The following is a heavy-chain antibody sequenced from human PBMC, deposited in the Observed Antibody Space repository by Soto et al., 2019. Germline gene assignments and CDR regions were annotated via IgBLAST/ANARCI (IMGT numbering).Heavy chain of an antibody. CDR1: GYSISSGYY. Sequence: SETLSLTCAVSGYSISSGYYWGWIRQPPGKGLEWIGSIYHSVSTYYNPSLKSRVTISVDTSKNQFSLKLSSVTAADTAVYYCAPEVSGFGEGDYWGQGTLVTV. CDR3: APEVSGFGEGDY. V-gene: IGHV4-38-2*01. CDR2: IYHSVST. J-gene: IGHJ4*02. D-gene: IGHD3-10*01.